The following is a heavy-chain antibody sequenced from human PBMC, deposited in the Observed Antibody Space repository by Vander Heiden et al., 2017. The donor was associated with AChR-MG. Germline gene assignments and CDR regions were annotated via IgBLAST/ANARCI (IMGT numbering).Heavy chain of an antibody. CDR1: GGSISSVGYY. D-gene: IGHD3-22*01. Sequence: QVQLQESGPGLVNPSQTLSLTCTVSGGSISSVGYYWSWIRHHPGKGLEWIGYVYRSGSASYNPSLQSRVAISVDTSKNQFSLKLTSVTAADTAVYYCATSEGGYIQPLHYWGQGTLVTVSS. J-gene: IGHJ4*02. V-gene: IGHV4-31*03. CDR3: ATSEGGYIQPLHY. CDR2: VYRSGSA.